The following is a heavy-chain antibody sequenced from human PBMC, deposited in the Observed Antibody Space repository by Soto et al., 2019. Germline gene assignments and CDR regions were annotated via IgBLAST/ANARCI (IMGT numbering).Heavy chain of an antibody. CDR1: GYSFTSYW. CDR3: AATSDFLFDY. Sequence: KVSCKASGYSFTSYWIGWVRQMPGKGLEWMGIIYPGDSDTRYSPSSQGQVTISADKSISTAYLQWSSLKASDTAMYYCAATSDFLFDYWGQGTLVTVSS. J-gene: IGHJ4*02. D-gene: IGHD2-21*02. CDR2: IYPGDSDT. V-gene: IGHV5-51*01.